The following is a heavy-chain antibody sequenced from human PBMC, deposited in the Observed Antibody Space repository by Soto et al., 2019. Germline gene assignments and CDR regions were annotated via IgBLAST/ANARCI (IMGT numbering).Heavy chain of an antibody. CDR2: IYYSGCT. V-gene: IGHV4-30-4*01. D-gene: IGHD3-3*01. CDR3: ARVLGHNKYYDFWSGTRFEP. J-gene: IGHJ5*02. CDR1: GGSISSGDYY. Sequence: PSETLSLTCTVSGGSISSGDYYWSWIRQPPGKGLAWLGYIYYSGCTYYNPSLKSLVTISVDTSKNQFSLKLSSVTAADTAVYYCARVLGHNKYYDFWSGTRFEPWGQGTLVTVSS.